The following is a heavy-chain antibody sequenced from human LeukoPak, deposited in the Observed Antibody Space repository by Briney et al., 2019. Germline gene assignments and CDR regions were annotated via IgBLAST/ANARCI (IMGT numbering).Heavy chain of an antibody. CDR1: GGSISSSSYY. V-gene: IGHV4-39*07. J-gene: IGHJ4*02. CDR2: INHSGST. D-gene: IGHD3-10*01. CDR3: ARVGRRGDY. Sequence: SETLSLTCTVSGGSISSSSYYWSWIRQPPGKGLEWIGEINHSGSTNYNPSLKSRVTISVDTSKNQFSLKLSSVTAADTAVYYCARVGRRGDYWGQGTLVTVSS.